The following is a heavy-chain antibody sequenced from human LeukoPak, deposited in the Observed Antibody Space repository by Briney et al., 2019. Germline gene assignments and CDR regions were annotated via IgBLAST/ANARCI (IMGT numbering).Heavy chain of an antibody. CDR1: GYTFSSYT. D-gene: IGHD3-10*01. CDR3: DKRFGDSLF. Sequence: GGSLRLSCAASGYTFSSYTMSWVRQAPGKGMVWVAGIGGSGGSTYYAHSVKGRYTITKDNSKHTHYLKMNGMRADDRAIFYCDKRFGDSLFGGQGTMVTVSS. CDR2: IGGSGGST. J-gene: IGHJ4*02. V-gene: IGHV3-23*01.